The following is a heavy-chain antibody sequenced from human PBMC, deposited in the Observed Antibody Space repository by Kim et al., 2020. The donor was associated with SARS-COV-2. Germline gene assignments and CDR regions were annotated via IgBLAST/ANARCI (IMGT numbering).Heavy chain of an antibody. J-gene: IGHJ4*02. CDR2: INDNGST. V-gene: IGHV4-34*01. CDR3: ARGVPGY. CDR1: GGSFSGYQ. Sequence: SETLSLTCAVYGGSFSGYQWSWIRQSPGKGLEWIGQINDNGSTNYNPSLKSRVTISVDTSKNQFSLKVTSVTAADTAVYYCARGVPGYWGQGTLVTVSS.